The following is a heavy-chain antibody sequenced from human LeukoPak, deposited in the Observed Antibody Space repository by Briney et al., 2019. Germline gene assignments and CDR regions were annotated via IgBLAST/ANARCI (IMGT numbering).Heavy chain of an antibody. CDR2: INWNGGST. D-gene: IGHD5-12*01. J-gene: IGHJ4*02. CDR1: GFTFDDYG. V-gene: IGHV3-20*04. Sequence: GGSLRLSCAASGFTFDDYGMSWVRQAPGKGLEWVTGINWNGGSTGYADSVKGRFTISRDNAKNSLYLQMNSLRAEDTAVYYCARDAVIWWLRGYFDYWGQGTLVTVSS. CDR3: ARDAVIWWLRGYFDY.